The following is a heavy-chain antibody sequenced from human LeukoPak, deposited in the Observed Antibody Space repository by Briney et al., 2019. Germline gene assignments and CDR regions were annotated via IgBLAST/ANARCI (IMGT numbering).Heavy chain of an antibody. Sequence: PGGALKTSFKGSGYPLTNYWIAWVRPMPGKGVEGMGVIFPGDSDIKYSPAFEGQVTISAHKSTSTSYLQWNTLKASDTAMYCCAGSIEVAGAPLPGYDYWGQGTLVTVSS. V-gene: IGHV5-51*01. CDR1: GYPLTNYW. CDR3: AGSIEVAGAPLPGYDY. CDR2: IFPGDSDI. J-gene: IGHJ4*02. D-gene: IGHD6-19*01.